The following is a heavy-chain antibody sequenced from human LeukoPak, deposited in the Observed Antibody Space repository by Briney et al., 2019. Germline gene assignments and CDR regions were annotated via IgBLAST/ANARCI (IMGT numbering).Heavy chain of an antibody. D-gene: IGHD5-18*01. CDR2: IYYSGST. CDR1: GGSISSYY. V-gene: IGHV4-59*12. CDR3: ARDTFDTSMVSTCYDY. Sequence: PSETLSLTCTVSGGSISSYYWSWIRQPPGKGLEWIGYIYYSGSTNYNPSLKSRVTISLETSKNQFSLKLSSVTAADTAIYYCARDTFDTSMVSTCYDYWGQGTLVTVSS. J-gene: IGHJ4*02.